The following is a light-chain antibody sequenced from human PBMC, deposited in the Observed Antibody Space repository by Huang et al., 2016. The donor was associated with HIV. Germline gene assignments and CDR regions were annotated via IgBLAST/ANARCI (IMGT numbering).Light chain of an antibody. CDR2: AAS. V-gene: IGKV1-39*01. J-gene: IGKJ3*01. CDR1: QRINTY. CDR3: QHSFRPLFT. Sequence: DIQLTQSPSSVSASVGDSVTITCRASQRINTYLNWYQQKPGKAPKRLIHAASNLQSGVPSRFSVSGSGTDFTLTISSLQPEDFATYYCQHSFRPLFTFGPGTKVDIK.